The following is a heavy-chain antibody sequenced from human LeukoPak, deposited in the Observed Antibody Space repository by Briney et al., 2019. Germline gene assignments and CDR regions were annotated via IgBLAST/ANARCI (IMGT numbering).Heavy chain of an antibody. CDR1: GGSFSGYY. V-gene: IGHV4-34*01. CDR3: ARTTEGYCRSTSYSWCYYYYMDV. Sequence: SETLSLTCAVYGGSFSGYYWSWIRQPPGKGLEWIGEINHSGSTNYNPSLKSRVTISVDTSKNQFSLKLSSVTAADTAVYYCARTTEGYCRSTSYSWCYYYYMDVWGKGTTVTVSS. CDR2: INHSGST. D-gene: IGHD2-2*01. J-gene: IGHJ6*03.